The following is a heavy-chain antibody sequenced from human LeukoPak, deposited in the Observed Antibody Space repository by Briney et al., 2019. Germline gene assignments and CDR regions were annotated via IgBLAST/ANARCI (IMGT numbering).Heavy chain of an antibody. CDR1: GFTFSSYS. V-gene: IGHV3-21*01. Sequence: KPGGSLRLSCAASGFTFSSYSMNWDRQAQGKGLEWVSSISSSSSYIYYADSVKGRFTIARDNAKNSLYQQMNSLRAADTAVYYCARESLPDRITLFGVVTNPFDYWGQGTLVTVSS. CDR3: ARESLPDRITLFGVVTNPFDY. D-gene: IGHD3-3*01. CDR2: ISSSSSYI. J-gene: IGHJ4*02.